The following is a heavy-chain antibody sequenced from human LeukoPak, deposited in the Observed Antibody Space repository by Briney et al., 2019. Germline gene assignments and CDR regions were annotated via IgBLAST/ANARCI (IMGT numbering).Heavy chain of an antibody. J-gene: IGHJ4*02. CDR1: GFTFSSYA. D-gene: IGHD2-2*01. V-gene: IGHV3-23*01. Sequence: AGSLRLSCAASGFTFSSYAMSWVRQAPGKGLEWVSAISGSGGSTYYADSVKGRFTISRDNSTNTLYLQMNSLRAEDTAVYYCAKFIVVVPAAYHYWGQGTLVTVSS. CDR3: AKFIVVVPAAYHY. CDR2: ISGSGGST.